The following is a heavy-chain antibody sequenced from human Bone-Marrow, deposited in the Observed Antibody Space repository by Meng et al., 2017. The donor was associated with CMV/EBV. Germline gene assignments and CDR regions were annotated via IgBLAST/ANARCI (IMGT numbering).Heavy chain of an antibody. Sequence: GESLKISCAASGFTFSFYGMHWVRQAPGKGLEWVAFLQYDGNTKYYADSVKGRFTISRDNSKNTLYLQMNSLRAEDTAVYYCTKDHLYDILTGFSEGAFDMWGQGTTVTVSS. J-gene: IGHJ3*02. D-gene: IGHD3-9*01. V-gene: IGHV3-30*02. CDR1: GFTFSFYG. CDR3: TKDHLYDILTGFSEGAFDM. CDR2: LQYDGNTK.